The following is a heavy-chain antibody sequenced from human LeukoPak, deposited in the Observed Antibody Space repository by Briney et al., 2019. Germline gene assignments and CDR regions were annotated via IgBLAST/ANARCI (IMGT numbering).Heavy chain of an antibody. CDR3: ARRIRARGDFDS. V-gene: IGHV1-2*02. CDR1: GYNFIGYY. Sequence: ASVKVSCKASGYNFIGYYIHWVRQAPGQGLEWMWWVNPNSGDPNYSPKFKGRVTMTRNTSISTAYMELTSLISDDTAVYYCARRIRARGDFDSWGPGTLVTVSS. D-gene: IGHD2-15*01. J-gene: IGHJ4*02. CDR2: VNPNSGDP.